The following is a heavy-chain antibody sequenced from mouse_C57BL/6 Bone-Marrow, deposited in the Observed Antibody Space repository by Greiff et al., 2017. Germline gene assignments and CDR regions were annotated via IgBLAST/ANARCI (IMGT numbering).Heavy chain of an antibody. V-gene: IGHV14-4*01. Sequence: EVKLQESGAELVRPGASVKLSCTASGFNIKDDYMHWVKQRPEQGLEWIGWIDPENGDTEYASKFQGKATITADPSSNTAYLQLSSLTSEDTAVYYCTPLLAGGDYAMDYWGQGTSVTVSS. J-gene: IGHJ4*01. D-gene: IGHD6-1*01. CDR1: GFNIKDDY. CDR3: TPLLAGGDYAMDY. CDR2: IDPENGDT.